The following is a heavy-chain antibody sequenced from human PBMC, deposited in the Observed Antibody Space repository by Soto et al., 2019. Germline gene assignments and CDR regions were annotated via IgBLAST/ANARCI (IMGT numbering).Heavy chain of an antibody. V-gene: IGHV4-34*01. D-gene: IGHD1-7*01. CDR3: ARGLRRYNWNYPVRYFDY. Sequence: SETLSLTCAVYGGSFSGYYWSWIRQPPGKGLEWIGEINHSGSTNYNPSLKSRVTISVDTSKNQFSLKLSSVTAADTAVYYCARGLRRYNWNYPVRYFDYWGQGTLVTVSS. CDR1: GGSFSGYY. J-gene: IGHJ4*02. CDR2: INHSGST.